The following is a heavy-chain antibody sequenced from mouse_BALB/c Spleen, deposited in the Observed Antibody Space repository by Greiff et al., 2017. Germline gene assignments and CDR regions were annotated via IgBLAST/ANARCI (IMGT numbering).Heavy chain of an antibody. D-gene: IGHD1-1*01. CDR1: GFTFSSYW. J-gene: IGHJ4*01. Sequence: PGGSMKLSCVASGFTFSSYWMSWVRQSPEKGLEWVAEIRLKSDNYATHYAESVKGKFTISRDDSKSRLYLQMNSLRAEDTGIYYCTITTVVNYAMDYWGQGTSVTVSS. CDR2: IRLKSDNYAT. V-gene: IGHV6-6*02. CDR3: TITTVVNYAMDY.